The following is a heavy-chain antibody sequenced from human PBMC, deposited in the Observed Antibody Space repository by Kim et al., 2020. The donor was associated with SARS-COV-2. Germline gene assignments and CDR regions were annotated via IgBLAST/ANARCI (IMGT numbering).Heavy chain of an antibody. J-gene: IGHJ4*02. Sequence: GGSLRLSCAASGFTFSSYAMHWVRQAPGKGLEWVAVISYDGSNKYYADSVKGRFTISRDNSKNTLYLQMNSLRAEDTAVYYCARVVGTGTTFPNYFDYWGQGTLVTVSS. CDR2: ISYDGSNK. CDR1: GFTFSSYA. CDR3: ARVVGTGTTFPNYFDY. D-gene: IGHD1-7*01. V-gene: IGHV3-30-3*01.